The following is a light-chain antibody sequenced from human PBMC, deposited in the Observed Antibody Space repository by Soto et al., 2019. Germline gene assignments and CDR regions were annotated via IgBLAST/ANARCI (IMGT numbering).Light chain of an antibody. CDR1: QSISNR. CDR2: DAS. V-gene: IGKV1-5*01. CDR3: QQYETYSRT. Sequence: DIQMTQSPSTLSASVGDGVTITCRASQSISNRLAWYQQRPGKAPKYLIYDASTLDSGAPSRFSGSGSGTEFTLSISSLQPDDFATYYCQQYETYSRTFGQGTKVDIK. J-gene: IGKJ1*01.